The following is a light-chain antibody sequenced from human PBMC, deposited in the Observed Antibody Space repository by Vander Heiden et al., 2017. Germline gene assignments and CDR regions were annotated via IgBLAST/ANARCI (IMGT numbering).Light chain of an antibody. J-gene: IGKJ4*01. CDR2: GTS. Sequence: DIQMTQSSSSVSASAGDTVTIACRASQTVSSRVAWYQLRPGEAPKFLIYGTSILERGVPSRFSGSGSGTHCSLTINNLQPEDFAIYYCQQAYSFPPTFGGGTKVEIK. CDR3: QQAYSFPPT. CDR1: QTVSSR. V-gene: IGKV1D-12*01.